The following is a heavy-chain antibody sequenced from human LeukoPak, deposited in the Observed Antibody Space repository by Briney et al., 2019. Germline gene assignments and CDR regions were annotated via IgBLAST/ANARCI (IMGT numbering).Heavy chain of an antibody. CDR1: GFRVGSYY. CDR2: VGNSDNHK. Sequence: PGGSLRLSCAASGFRVGSYYTSWIRQAPGKGLEWVAVVGNSDNHKDHADSVKGRFTISRDDAKNSVYLQMNSLRVEDTAIYYCAREQWYRFDNWGRGALVTVSS. D-gene: IGHD2-8*01. CDR3: AREQWYRFDN. J-gene: IGHJ4*02. V-gene: IGHV3-11*01.